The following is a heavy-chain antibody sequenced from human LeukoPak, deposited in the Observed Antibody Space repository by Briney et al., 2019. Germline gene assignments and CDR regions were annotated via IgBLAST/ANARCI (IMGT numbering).Heavy chain of an antibody. CDR3: ARDPVAATMGSFGY. J-gene: IGHJ4*02. V-gene: IGHV1-18*01. D-gene: IGHD2-15*01. Sequence: ASVKVSCKASGYTFTSYCFSWVRQAPGQRLEGMGWINAYNGNTNYAQKLQGRVTMTTDTSTSTAYMELRSLRSDDTAVYYCARDPVAATMGSFGYWGQGTLVTVSS. CDR2: INAYNGNT. CDR1: GYTFTSYC.